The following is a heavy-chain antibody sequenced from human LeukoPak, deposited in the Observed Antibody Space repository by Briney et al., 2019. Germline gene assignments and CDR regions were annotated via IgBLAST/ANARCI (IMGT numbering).Heavy chain of an antibody. CDR1: GFTFSDYY. CDR2: ISGSGGST. V-gene: IGHV3-23*01. D-gene: IGHD3-22*01. CDR3: ASPPITMIVVVMGNDAFDI. Sequence: GGSLRLSCAASGFTFSDYYMSWIRQAPGKGLEWVSAISGSGGSTYYADSVKGRFTITRDNSKNTLYLQMNSLRAEDTAVYYCASPPITMIVVVMGNDAFDIWGQGTMVTVSS. J-gene: IGHJ3*02.